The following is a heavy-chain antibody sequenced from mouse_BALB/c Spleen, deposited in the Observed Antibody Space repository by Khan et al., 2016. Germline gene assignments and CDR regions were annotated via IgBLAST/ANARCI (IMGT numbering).Heavy chain of an antibody. CDR1: GFSLTSYG. Sequence: QVQLQQSGPGLVAPSQSLSITCTVSGFSLTSYGVHWVRQPPGKGLEWLGVIWAGGSTTYNSALMSRLSISKDNSTSHVFLKRYSLQTNDTARYYCARLEDIWGQGTTLTVSS. V-gene: IGHV2-9*02. J-gene: IGHJ2*01. CDR2: IWAGGST. D-gene: IGHD1-3*01. CDR3: ARLEDI.